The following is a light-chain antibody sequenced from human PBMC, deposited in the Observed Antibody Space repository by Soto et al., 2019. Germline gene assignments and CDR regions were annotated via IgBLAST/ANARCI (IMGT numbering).Light chain of an antibody. V-gene: IGLV2-14*01. CDR2: GVN. CDR3: TSYTRDTTYV. Sequence: QSALTQPASVSGSPGQSITVSCTGTSSDIGGYNYVSWYQQHPGKAPKLLIFGVNRRPSGISYRFSASKSGNTASLTISGLQAEDEADYYCTSYTRDTTYVFGTGTKVTVL. J-gene: IGLJ1*01. CDR1: SSDIGGYNY.